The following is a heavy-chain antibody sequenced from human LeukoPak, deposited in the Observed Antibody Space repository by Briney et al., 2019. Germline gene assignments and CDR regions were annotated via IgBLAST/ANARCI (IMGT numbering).Heavy chain of an antibody. CDR3: ATQRRREVSLTEFDY. V-gene: IGHV1-24*01. CDR1: GYTLTELS. Sequence: ASVKVSCKVSGYTLTELSMHWVRQAPGKGVEWVGGFHPEDCETIYAQKFQGRVTMTEDTSTDTAYMELSSLRTEDTAVYYCATQRRREVSLTEFDYSGERDLVTVSS. J-gene: IGHJ4*02. D-gene: IGHD3-16*02. CDR2: FHPEDCET.